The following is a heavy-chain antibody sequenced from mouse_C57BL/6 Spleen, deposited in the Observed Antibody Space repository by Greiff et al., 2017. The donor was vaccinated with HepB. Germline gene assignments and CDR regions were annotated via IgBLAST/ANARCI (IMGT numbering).Heavy chain of an antibody. V-gene: IGHV1-69*01. Sequence: VQLQQPGAELVMPGASVKLSCKASGYTFTSYWMHWVKQRPGQGLEWIGEIDPSDSYTNYNQKFKGKSTLTVDKSSSTAYMQLSSLTSEDSAVYYCARRGTFYYGSRGRLMDYWGQGTSVTVSS. CDR2: IDPSDSYT. D-gene: IGHD1-1*01. J-gene: IGHJ4*01. CDR1: GYTFTSYW. CDR3: ARRGTFYYGSRGRLMDY.